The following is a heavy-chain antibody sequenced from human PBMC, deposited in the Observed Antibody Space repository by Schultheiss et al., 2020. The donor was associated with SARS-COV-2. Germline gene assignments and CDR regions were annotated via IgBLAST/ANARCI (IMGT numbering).Heavy chain of an antibody. V-gene: IGHV4-39*01. CDR3: AKLSRKWVVAATATPLPLPDY. J-gene: IGHJ4*02. CDR2: INHSGST. D-gene: IGHD2-15*01. CDR1: GGSISSSSYY. Sequence: SETLSLTCTVSGGSISSSSYYWGWIRQPPGKGLEWIGEINHSGSTNYNPSLKSRVTISVDTSKSQFSLKLSSVTAADTAVYYCAKLSRKWVVAATATPLPLPDYWGQGTLVTVSS.